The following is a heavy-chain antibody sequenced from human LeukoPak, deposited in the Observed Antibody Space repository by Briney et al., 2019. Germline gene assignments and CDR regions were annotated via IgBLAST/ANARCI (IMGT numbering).Heavy chain of an antibody. CDR2: IIPIFGKA. D-gene: IGHD2-15*01. Sequence: SVKVSCKASGGTFSTYGVSWVRQAPGQGLEWMGGIIPIFGKADYAQKFQDRVTITADESTSTAHMELGSLRSEDTALYYCARAGEYCSGGSCYSGVYFDYWGQGTLVTVSS. J-gene: IGHJ4*02. V-gene: IGHV1-69*13. CDR3: ARAGEYCSGGSCYSGVYFDY. CDR1: GGTFSTYG.